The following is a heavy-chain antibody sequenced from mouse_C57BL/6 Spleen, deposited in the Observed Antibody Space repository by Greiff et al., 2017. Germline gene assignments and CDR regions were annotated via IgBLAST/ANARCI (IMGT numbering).Heavy chain of an antibody. D-gene: IGHD2-13*01. CDR3: TRCDDFDV. CDR1: GYTFTDYE. V-gene: IGHV1-15*01. CDR2: IDPETGGT. Sequence: QVQLQQPGAELVRPGASVTLSCKASGYTFTDYEMHWVKQTPVHGLEWIGTIDPETGGTAYNQKFKGKAILTADKSSSTAYMELRSLTSEDSAGYYCTRCDDFDVWGTGTTVTVSS. J-gene: IGHJ1*03.